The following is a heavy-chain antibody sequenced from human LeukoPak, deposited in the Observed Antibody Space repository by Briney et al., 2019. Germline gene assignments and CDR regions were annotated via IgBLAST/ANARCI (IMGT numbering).Heavy chain of an antibody. Sequence: GGSLRLSCAASGFTFSSYWMSWVRQAPGKGLEWVANIKQDGSGKYYVDSVKGRFTISRDNAKNSLYLQMNSLRAEDTAVYYCARADYYGSGSYYKDCWGQGTLVTVSS. V-gene: IGHV3-7*01. D-gene: IGHD3-10*01. CDR2: IKQDGSGK. J-gene: IGHJ4*02. CDR3: ARADYYGSGSYYKDC. CDR1: GFTFSSYW.